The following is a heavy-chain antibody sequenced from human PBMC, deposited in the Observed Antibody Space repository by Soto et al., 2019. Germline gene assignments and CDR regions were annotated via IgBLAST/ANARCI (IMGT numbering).Heavy chain of an antibody. Sequence: SETLSLTCPVSGGSISSHYWNWIRQPPGKGLEWIGCISYNGNSYSIPSLRSRVTVSIDRSKNQVSLKLTSVTAAETAIYYCARYPYGGFSGGLYFYYGLDVGSQGTPVTVSS. D-gene: IGHD4-17*01. CDR3: ARYPYGGFSGGLYFYYGLDV. CDR2: ISYNGNS. J-gene: IGHJ6*02. V-gene: IGHV4-59*11. CDR1: GGSISSHY.